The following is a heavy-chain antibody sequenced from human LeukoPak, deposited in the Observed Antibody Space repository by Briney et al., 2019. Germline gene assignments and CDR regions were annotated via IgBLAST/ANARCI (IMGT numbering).Heavy chain of an antibody. D-gene: IGHD5-24*01. CDR2: IYYSGST. CDR1: GGSISSYY. Sequence: SETLSLTCTVSGGSISSYYWSWIRQPPGKGLEWIGYIYYSGSTYYNPSLKSRVTISVDTSKNQFSLKLSSVTAADTAVYYCARDRGDGCPTHDAFDIWGQGTMVTVSS. CDR3: ARDRGDGCPTHDAFDI. V-gene: IGHV4-30-4*08. J-gene: IGHJ3*02.